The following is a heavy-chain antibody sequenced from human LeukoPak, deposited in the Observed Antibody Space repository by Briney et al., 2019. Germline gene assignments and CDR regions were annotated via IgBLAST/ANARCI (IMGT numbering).Heavy chain of an antibody. J-gene: IGHJ4*02. CDR2: ISSSGSTI. V-gene: IGHV3-48*03. CDR1: GFTFSSYE. Sequence: QPGGSLRLSCAASGFTFSSYEMNWVRQAPGKGLEWVSYISSSGSTIYYADSVKGRFTISRDNAKNSLYLQMNSLRAEDTAVYYCAREALGGSGSYYLDYWGQGTLVTVSS. D-gene: IGHD3-10*01. CDR3: AREALGGSGSYYLDY.